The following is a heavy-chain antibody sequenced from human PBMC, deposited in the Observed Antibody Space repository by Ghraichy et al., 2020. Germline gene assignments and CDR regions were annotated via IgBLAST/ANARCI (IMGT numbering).Heavy chain of an antibody. CDR2: INWNSGNI. J-gene: IGHJ4*02. CDR3: VKDGEAAIATAPYYFDY. D-gene: IGHD6-25*01. Sequence: LSLTCAASGFTFNYYSMHWVRQSPGKGLEWVSGINWNSGNIGYADAVKGRFTISRDNAKNTLYLQMNSLRPEDTAFYFCVKDGEAAIATAPYYFDYWGQGTLVTVSS. CDR1: GFTFNYYS. V-gene: IGHV3-9*01.